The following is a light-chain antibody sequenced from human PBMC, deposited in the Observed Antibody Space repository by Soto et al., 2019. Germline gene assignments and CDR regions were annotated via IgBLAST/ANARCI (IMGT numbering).Light chain of an antibody. CDR3: QQRSNWPYT. J-gene: IGKJ2*01. CDR1: QSVSSY. CDR2: DAS. Sequence: EIVLTQSPASLSLSPGERATISCRASQSVSSYLAWYQQKPGQAPRLLIYDASNRATGIPARFSGSGSGTDITLTISSLEPEDFAVYYCQQRSNWPYTFGQGTKLEIK. V-gene: IGKV3-11*01.